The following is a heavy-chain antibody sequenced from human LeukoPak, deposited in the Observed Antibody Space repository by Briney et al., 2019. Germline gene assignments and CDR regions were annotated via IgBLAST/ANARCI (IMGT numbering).Heavy chain of an antibody. D-gene: IGHD3-10*01. J-gene: IGHJ4*02. CDR3: AKGCRRGVIMDYFDY. CDR1: RFTFSSYA. Sequence: PGGSLRLSCAASRFTFSSYAMSWVRQAPGKGLEWVSAISGSGGSTYYADSVKGRFTISRDNSKNTQYLQINSLRVEDTAVYYCAKGCRRGVIMDYFDYWGQGTLVPVSS. CDR2: ISGSGGST. V-gene: IGHV3-23*01.